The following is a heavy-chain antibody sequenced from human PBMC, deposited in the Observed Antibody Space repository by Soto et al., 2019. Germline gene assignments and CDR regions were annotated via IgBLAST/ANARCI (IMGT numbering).Heavy chain of an antibody. CDR1: GGSITNSTFY. CDR2: IYYSGIS. Sequence: SETLSLTXSVSGGSITNSTFYWSWIRQHPGKGLEWIGYIYYSGISYYNASLRSRVTISLDTSKNQFSLKLGSVTDADTAVYYCEREVCSSTSCYTGYWFDSWGQGTLVTVS. V-gene: IGHV4-31*02. CDR3: EREVCSSTSCYTGYWFDS. D-gene: IGHD2-2*02. J-gene: IGHJ5*01.